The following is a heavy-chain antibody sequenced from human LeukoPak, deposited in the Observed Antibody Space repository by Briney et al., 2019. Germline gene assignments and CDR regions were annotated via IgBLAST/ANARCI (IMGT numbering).Heavy chain of an antibody. Sequence: PGGSLRLSCAASGFTFSSYWMHWVRQAPGKGLEWVSAISGGGGSTYYADSVKGRFTISRDNSKNTLYLQMNSLRAEDTAVYYCAKVGWFGEFRPGSNLDYWGQGTLVTVSS. CDR3: AKVGWFGEFRPGSNLDY. CDR2: ISGGGGST. CDR1: GFTFSSYW. D-gene: IGHD3-10*01. J-gene: IGHJ4*02. V-gene: IGHV3-23*01.